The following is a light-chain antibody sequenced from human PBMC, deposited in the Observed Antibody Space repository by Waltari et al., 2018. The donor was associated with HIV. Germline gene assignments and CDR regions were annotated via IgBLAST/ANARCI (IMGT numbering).Light chain of an antibody. CDR1: RSAVGGYNF. V-gene: IGLV2-14*01. J-gene: IGLJ3*02. Sequence: QSALTQPASLSGSPGQSITISCTGPRSAVGGYNFVSWYQQHPGKAPKLMIYEVSNRPSGVSNRFSGSKSGNTASLTISGLQAEDEADYYCSSYTSSSTLVFGGGTKLTVL. CDR2: EVS. CDR3: SSYTSSSTLV.